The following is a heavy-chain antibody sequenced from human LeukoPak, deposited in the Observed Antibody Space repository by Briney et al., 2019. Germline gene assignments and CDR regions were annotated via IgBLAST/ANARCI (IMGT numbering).Heavy chain of an antibody. Sequence: GGSLRLSCAASGFTFSNAWMNWVRQAPGKGLEWVGRIKSKTDGGTTDYAAPVKGRFTISRDDSENTLYLQMNSLKTEDTAVYYCTTARRVRYCSGGSCYRTAIDYWGQGTLVTVSS. CDR1: GFTFSNAW. J-gene: IGHJ4*02. D-gene: IGHD2-15*01. CDR2: IKSKTDGGTT. CDR3: TTARRVRYCSGGSCYRTAIDY. V-gene: IGHV3-15*07.